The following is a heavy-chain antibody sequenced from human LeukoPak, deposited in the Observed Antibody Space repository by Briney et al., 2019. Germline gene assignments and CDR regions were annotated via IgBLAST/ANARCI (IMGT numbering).Heavy chain of an antibody. J-gene: IGHJ6*02. CDR1: GFTFSSYA. V-gene: IGHV3-64*01. CDR2: ISSNVGST. D-gene: IGHD5-24*01. Sequence: GGSLRLSCAASGFTFSSYAMHWVRQAPGKGLEYVSAISSNVGSTYYANSVKGRFTISRDNSKNTLYLQMGSLRAEDMAVYYCARDEIMDVWGQGTTVTVSS. CDR3: ARDEIMDV.